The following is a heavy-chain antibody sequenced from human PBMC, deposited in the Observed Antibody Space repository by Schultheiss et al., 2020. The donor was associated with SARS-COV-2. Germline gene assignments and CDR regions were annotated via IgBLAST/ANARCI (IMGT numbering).Heavy chain of an antibody. CDR1: GGSISSGGYY. J-gene: IGHJ3*02. CDR2: IYYSGST. V-gene: IGHV4-61*08. Sequence: SETLSLTCTVSGGSISSGGYYWSWIRQHPGKGLEWIGYIYYSGSTNYNPSLKSRVTISVDTSKNQFSLKLSSVTAADTAVYYCARALEAAMGPPHAFDIWGQGTMVTVSS. D-gene: IGHD5-18*01. CDR3: ARALEAAMGPPHAFDI.